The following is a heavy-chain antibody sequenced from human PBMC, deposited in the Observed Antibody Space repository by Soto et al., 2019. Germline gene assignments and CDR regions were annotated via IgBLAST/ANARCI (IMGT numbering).Heavy chain of an antibody. Sequence: PGESLKISCKGSGYSFTSYWISWVRQMPGKGLEWMGRIDPSDSYTNYSPSFQGHVTISADKSISTAYLQWSSLKASDTAMYYCARQGIVVGPAAMDYHSYGMDVWGQGTTVTVSS. V-gene: IGHV5-10-1*01. CDR2: IDPSDSYT. CDR1: GYSFTSYW. J-gene: IGHJ6*02. D-gene: IGHD2-2*01. CDR3: ARQGIVVGPAAMDYHSYGMDV.